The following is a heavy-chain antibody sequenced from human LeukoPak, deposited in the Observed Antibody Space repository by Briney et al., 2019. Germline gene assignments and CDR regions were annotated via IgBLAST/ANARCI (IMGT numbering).Heavy chain of an antibody. J-gene: IGHJ4*02. CDR3: TRPAKRYCSGGSCYQELDY. V-gene: IGHV3-73*01. CDR2: IRSKANSYAT. CDR1: GFTFSGSA. Sequence: PGGSLRLSCAASGFTFSGSAMHWVRQASGKGLEWVGRIRSKANSYATAYAASVKGRFTISRDDSKNTAYLQMNSLKTEDTAVYYCTRPAKRYCSGGSCYQELDYRGQGTLVTVSS. D-gene: IGHD2-15*01.